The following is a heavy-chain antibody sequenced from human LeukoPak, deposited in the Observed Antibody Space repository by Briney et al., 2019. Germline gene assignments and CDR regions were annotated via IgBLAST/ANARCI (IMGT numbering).Heavy chain of an antibody. CDR2: ISSSSYI. V-gene: IGHV3-21*01. CDR1: GFTFSSYS. Sequence: GGSLRLSCAASGFTFSSYSMNWVRQAPGKGLEWVSSISSSSYIYYADSVKGRFTISRDNAKNSLYLQMNSLRAEDTAVYYCARDLGEAGYNSNNAFDIWGQGTMVTVSS. D-gene: IGHD5-24*01. CDR3: ARDLGEAGYNSNNAFDI. J-gene: IGHJ3*02.